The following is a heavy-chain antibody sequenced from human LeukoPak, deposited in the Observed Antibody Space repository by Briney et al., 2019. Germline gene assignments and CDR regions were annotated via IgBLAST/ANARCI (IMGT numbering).Heavy chain of an antibody. CDR2: IYYSGST. V-gene: IGHV4-39*07. CDR3: ARLPLAASAYDY. Sequence: PSETLSLTCTVSGGSISSSSYYWGWIRQPPGKGLEWIGSIYYSGSTYYNPSLKSRVTISVDTSKNQFSLKLSSVTAADTAVYYCARLPLAASAYDYWGQGTLVTVSS. D-gene: IGHD6-13*01. J-gene: IGHJ4*02. CDR1: GGSISSSSYY.